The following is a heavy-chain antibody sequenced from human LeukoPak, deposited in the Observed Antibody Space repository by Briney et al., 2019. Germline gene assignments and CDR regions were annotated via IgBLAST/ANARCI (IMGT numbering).Heavy chain of an antibody. CDR2: ISAYNGNT. CDR3: ARVRYYDFWSGLDY. D-gene: IGHD3-3*01. V-gene: IGHV1-18*01. CDR1: GYTFTSYG. Sequence: ASVKVSCKASGYTFTSYGISWVRQAPGQELEWMGWISAYNGNTNYAQKLQGRVTMTTDASTSTAYMELRSLRSDDTAVYYCARVRYYDFWSGLDYWGQGTLVTVSS. J-gene: IGHJ4*02.